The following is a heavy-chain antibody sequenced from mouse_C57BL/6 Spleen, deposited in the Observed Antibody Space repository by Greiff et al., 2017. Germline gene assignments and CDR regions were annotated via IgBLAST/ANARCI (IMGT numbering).Heavy chain of an antibody. D-gene: IGHD2-5*01. V-gene: IGHV1-52*01. CDR1: GYTFTSYW. CDR2: IDPSDSET. CDR3: ARDYSNYWFAY. Sequence: QVQLQQPGAELVRPGSSVTLSCKASGYTFTSYWMHWVKQRPIQGLEWIGNIDPSDSETHYNQKFKDKATLTVDKSSSTAYMQLSSLTSEDSAVYYCARDYSNYWFAYWGQGTLVTVSA. J-gene: IGHJ3*01.